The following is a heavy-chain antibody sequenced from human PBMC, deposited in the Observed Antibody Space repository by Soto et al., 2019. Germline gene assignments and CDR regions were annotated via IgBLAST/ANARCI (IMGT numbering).Heavy chain of an antibody. D-gene: IGHD2-15*01. CDR3: ARLVVAAMNKVNFYYYYYMDV. J-gene: IGHJ6*03. Sequence: PSETLSLTCTVSGGSISSGGYYWSWIRQHPGKGLEWIGYIYYSGSTYYNPSLKSRVTISVDTSKNQFSLKLSSVTAADTAVYYCARLVVAAMNKVNFYYYYYMDVWGKGTTVTVSS. CDR2: IYYSGST. CDR1: GGSISSGGYY. V-gene: IGHV4-31*03.